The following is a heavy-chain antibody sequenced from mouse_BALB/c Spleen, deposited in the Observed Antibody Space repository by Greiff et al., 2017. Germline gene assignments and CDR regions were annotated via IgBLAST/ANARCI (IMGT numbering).Heavy chain of an antibody. J-gene: IGHJ2*01. CDR3: ARSITTATPDY. CDR2: IFPGTGTT. CDR1: GYTFTSYW. Sequence: VQLQQSGAELVKPGASVKLSCKTSGYTFTSYWIQWVKQRPGQGLGWIGEIFPGTGTTYYNEKFKGKATLTIDTSSSTAYMQLSSLTSEDSAVYFCARSITTATPDYWGQGTTLTVSS. V-gene: IGHV1S132*01. D-gene: IGHD1-2*01.